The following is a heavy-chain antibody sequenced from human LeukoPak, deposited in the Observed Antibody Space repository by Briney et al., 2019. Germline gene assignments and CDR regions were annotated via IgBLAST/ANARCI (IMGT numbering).Heavy chain of an antibody. CDR3: AKDQLTIFGVVIGGDAFDI. CDR1: GFTVSSNY. Sequence: GGSLRLSCAASGFTVSSNYMSWVRQAPGKGLEWVSVIYSGGSTYYADSVKGRFTISRDNSKNTLYLQMNSLRAEDTAVYYCAKDQLTIFGVVIGGDAFDIWGQGTMVTVSS. J-gene: IGHJ3*02. D-gene: IGHD3-3*01. V-gene: IGHV3-66*01. CDR2: IYSGGST.